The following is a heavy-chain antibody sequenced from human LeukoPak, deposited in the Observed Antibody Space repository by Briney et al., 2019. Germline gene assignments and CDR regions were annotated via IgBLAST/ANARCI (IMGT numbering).Heavy chain of an antibody. CDR3: TRDYYGSPDY. J-gene: IGHJ4*02. D-gene: IGHD3-10*01. CDR1: GFIFGDYA. Sequence: GGSLRLSCTAPGFIFGDYAMSWVRQAPGKGLEWVGFIRSKAYGGTTDYAASVKGRFIISRDDSKSIAYLQMNSLKTEDTAVYYCTRDYYGSPDYWGQGTLVTVSS. CDR2: IRSKAYGGTT. V-gene: IGHV3-49*04.